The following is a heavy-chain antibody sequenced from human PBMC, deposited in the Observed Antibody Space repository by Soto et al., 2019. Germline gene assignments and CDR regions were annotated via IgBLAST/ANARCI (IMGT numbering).Heavy chain of an antibody. J-gene: IGHJ5*02. CDR1: GFTFRNYG. V-gene: IGHV3-33*01. Sequence: QVQLVESGGGVVQPGRSLRLSCAASGFTFRNYGMHWVRQAPGKGLEWLAVIWYDGSNKYYADSVKGRFTISRDNSKNTLYVEMNSLRGEDTAVYYCARDVRSRRYDLWGQGTLVIVSS. D-gene: IGHD3-10*02. CDR2: IWYDGSNK. CDR3: ARDVRSRRYDL.